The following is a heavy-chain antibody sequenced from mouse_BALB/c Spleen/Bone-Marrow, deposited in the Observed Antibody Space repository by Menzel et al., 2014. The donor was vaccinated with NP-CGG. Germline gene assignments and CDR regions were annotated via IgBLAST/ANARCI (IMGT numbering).Heavy chain of an antibody. D-gene: IGHD2-14*01. CDR1: GYTFXSYW. J-gene: IGHJ3*01. CDR2: IYPGSGST. Sequence: LKESGSELVRPGASVKLSCKASGYTFXSYWMHWVKQRHGQGLEWIGNIYPGSGSTNYDEKFKSKGTLTVDTSSSTAYMHPSSLTSEDSAVYYCTREDYRYDWFAYWGQGTLVTVSA. CDR3: TREDYRYDWFAY. V-gene: IGHV1S22*01.